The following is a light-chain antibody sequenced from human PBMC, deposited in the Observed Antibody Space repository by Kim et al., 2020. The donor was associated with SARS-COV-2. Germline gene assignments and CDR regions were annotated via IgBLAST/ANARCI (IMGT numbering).Light chain of an antibody. Sequence: QSALTQPASVSGSPGQSITMSCTGTSSDVGGYNSVSWYQQHPGKAPKLMIYDVNNRPSGVSIRFSGSKSGNTASLTISGLQAEDEADYYCTLYTSSYTRVFGGGTQLTVL. J-gene: IGLJ3*02. CDR3: TLYTSSYTRV. CDR1: SSDVGGYNS. CDR2: DVN. V-gene: IGLV2-14*01.